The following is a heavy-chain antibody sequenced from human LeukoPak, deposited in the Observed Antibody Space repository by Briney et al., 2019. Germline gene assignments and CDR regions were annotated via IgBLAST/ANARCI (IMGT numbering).Heavy chain of an antibody. V-gene: IGHV3-7*01. J-gene: IGHJ1*01. CDR3: ATGRVDYGDYGVVKH. CDR2: IKQDGSEK. Sequence: PGGSLRLSCAASGFTFSSYWMSWVRQAPGKGLEWVANIKQDGSEKYYVDSVKGRFTISRDNSKNSLYLQMESLTIEDTAVYYCATGRVDYGDYGVVKHWGQGTLATVSS. CDR1: GFTFSSYW. D-gene: IGHD4-17*01.